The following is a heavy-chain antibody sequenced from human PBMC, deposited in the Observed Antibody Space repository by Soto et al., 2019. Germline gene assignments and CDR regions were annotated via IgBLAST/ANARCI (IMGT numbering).Heavy chain of an antibody. J-gene: IGHJ6*03. Sequence: GGSLRLSCAASGFTFSSYDMHWVRQATGKGLEWVSAIGTAGDTYYPGSVKGRFTISRENAKNSLYLQMNSLRAGDTAVYYCARVSKPLDTDYYYYMDVWGKGTTVTVSS. CDR2: IGTAGDT. CDR3: ARVSKPLDTDYYYYMDV. V-gene: IGHV3-13*01. CDR1: GFTFSSYD.